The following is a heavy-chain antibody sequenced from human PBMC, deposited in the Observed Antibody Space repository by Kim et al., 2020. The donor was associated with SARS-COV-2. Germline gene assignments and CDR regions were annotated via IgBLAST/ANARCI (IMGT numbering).Heavy chain of an antibody. CDR3: ARAGDAFDI. CDR2: ISSGSSNI. J-gene: IGHJ3*02. Sequence: GGSLRLSCAASGFTFSSYSMHWVRQAPGKGLEWVSSISSGSSNIYYADAVNGRFTFSRDNAKNSLYLQMNSRRAEDTAVYYCARAGDAFDIWGQGTMVTVSS. CDR1: GFTFSSYS. V-gene: IGHV3-21*01.